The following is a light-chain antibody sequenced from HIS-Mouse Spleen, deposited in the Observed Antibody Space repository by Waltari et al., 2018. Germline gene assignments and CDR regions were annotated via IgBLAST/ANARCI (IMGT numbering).Light chain of an antibody. Sequence: DIVMTQSPLSLPVTPGEPASISCSSTQSLLHRNGYNYLDWYLQKPGQSPQLLIYLGSNRASGVPDRFSGSGSGTDFTLKISRVEAEDVGVYYCMQALQTPRTFGQGTKLEIK. CDR1: QSLLHRNGYNY. CDR2: LGS. J-gene: IGKJ2*01. CDR3: MQALQTPRT. V-gene: IGKV2-28*01.